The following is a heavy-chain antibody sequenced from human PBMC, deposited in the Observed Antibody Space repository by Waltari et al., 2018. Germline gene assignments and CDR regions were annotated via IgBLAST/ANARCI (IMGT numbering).Heavy chain of an antibody. Sequence: QVQLQESGPGLVKPSETLSLTCAVSGYSISSGYYWGWIRQPPGKGLEWIGSIDHSGSTYYNPSLKSRVTISVDTSKNQFSLKLSSMTAADAAVYYCARGYSSSWYGYWGQGTLVTVSS. V-gene: IGHV4-38-2*01. CDR3: ARGYSSSWYGY. J-gene: IGHJ4*02. CDR1: GYSISSGYY. D-gene: IGHD6-13*01. CDR2: IDHSGST.